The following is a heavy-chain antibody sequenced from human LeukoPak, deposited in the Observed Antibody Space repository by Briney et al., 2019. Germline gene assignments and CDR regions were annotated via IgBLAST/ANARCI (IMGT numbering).Heavy chain of an antibody. J-gene: IGHJ4*02. CDR1: GFTFSSYA. Sequence: PGGSLRLSCAASGFTFSSYAMSWVRQAPGKGLEWVSAISGSGGSTYYADSVKGRFTISRDNSKNTLYLQMNSLSAEDTAVYYCAKPNAADYYDSSGSYFDYWGQGTLVTVSS. CDR2: ISGSGGST. V-gene: IGHV3-23*01. CDR3: AKPNAADYYDSSGSYFDY. D-gene: IGHD3-22*01.